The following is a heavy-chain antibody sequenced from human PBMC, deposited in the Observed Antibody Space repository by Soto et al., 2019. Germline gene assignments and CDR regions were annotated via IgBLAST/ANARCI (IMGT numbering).Heavy chain of an antibody. J-gene: IGHJ5*02. CDR3: AREYDILNWFDP. CDR2: INSDGSST. D-gene: IGHD3-9*01. Sequence: GGSLRLSCAASGFTFSSHWMHWVRQAPGKGLVWVSRINSDGSSTSYADSVKGRFTISRDNAKNTLYLQMNSLRAEDTAVYYCAREYDILNWFDPWGQGTLVTVSS. V-gene: IGHV3-74*01. CDR1: GFTFSSHW.